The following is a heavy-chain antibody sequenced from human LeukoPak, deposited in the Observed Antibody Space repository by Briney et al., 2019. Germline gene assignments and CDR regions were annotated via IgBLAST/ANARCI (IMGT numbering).Heavy chain of an antibody. CDR3: TTGPSYGYEW. CDR2: IKTDGRTT. CDR1: GMTFSNHW. J-gene: IGHJ4*02. V-gene: IGHV3-74*01. D-gene: IGHD3-16*01. Sequence: GGSLRLSCAASGMTFSNHWMHWVRQAPGKGLAWVSLIKTDGRTTIYAESVKGRFTISRDNGKSILYLQMDSLRAEDTGIYYCTTGPSYGYEWWGQGTVVTVSS.